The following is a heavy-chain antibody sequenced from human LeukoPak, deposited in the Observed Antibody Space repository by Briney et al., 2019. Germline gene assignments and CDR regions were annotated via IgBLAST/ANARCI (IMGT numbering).Heavy chain of an antibody. CDR2: IYTSGST. J-gene: IGHJ4*02. CDR1: GGSISSGSYY. D-gene: IGHD3-3*01. V-gene: IGHV4-61*02. CDR3: ARDLTIFGVALPIFDY. Sequence: PSETLSLTCTVSGGSISSGSYYWSWIRQPAGKGLEWIGRIYTSGSTNYNPSLKSRVTMSVDTSKNQFSLKLSSVTAADTAVYYCARDLTIFGVALPIFDYWGQGTLVTVSS.